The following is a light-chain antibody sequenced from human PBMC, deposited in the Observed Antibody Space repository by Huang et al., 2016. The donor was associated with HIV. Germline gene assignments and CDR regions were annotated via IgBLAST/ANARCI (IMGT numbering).Light chain of an antibody. CDR2: LAS. J-gene: IGKJ2*01. Sequence: DIVMTQSPLSLPVPPGEPASISCMSSQSLLQNNGYNYLSWYLQKPGQSPQLLISLASNRASGVPDRFSGSGSGTHFTLKISRVEAEDAGVYYCKQDLQTPYTFGQGTKLEI. CDR1: QSLLQNNGYNY. V-gene: IGKV2-28*01. CDR3: KQDLQTPYT.